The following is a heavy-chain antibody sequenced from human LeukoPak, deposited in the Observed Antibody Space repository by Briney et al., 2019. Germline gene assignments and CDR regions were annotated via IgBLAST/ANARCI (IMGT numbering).Heavy chain of an antibody. J-gene: IGHJ2*01. V-gene: IGHV3-30*02. CDR2: IRYDGSNK. D-gene: IGHD2-2*01. Sequence: GGSLRLSCAASGFTFSSYGMHWVRQAPGKGLEWVAFIRYDGSNKYYADSVKGRFTISRDNSKNTLYLQMNSLGAEDTAVYYCAKGSVHCSSTSCYSWNWYFDLWGRGTLVTVSS. CDR3: AKGSVHCSSTSCYSWNWYFDL. CDR1: GFTFSSYG.